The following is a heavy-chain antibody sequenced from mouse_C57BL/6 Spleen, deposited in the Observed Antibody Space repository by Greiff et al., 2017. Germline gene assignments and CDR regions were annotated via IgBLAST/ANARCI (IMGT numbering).Heavy chain of an antibody. V-gene: IGHV5-17*01. Sequence: EVMLVESGGGLVKPGGSLKLSCAASGFTFSDYGMHWVRQAPEKGLEWVAYISSGSSTIYYADTVKGRFTISRDNAKNTLFLQMTSLRSEDTAMYDCARDYYGALHFDVWGTGTTVTVSS. CDR2: ISSGSSTI. CDR1: GFTFSDYG. CDR3: ARDYYGALHFDV. D-gene: IGHD1-1*01. J-gene: IGHJ1*03.